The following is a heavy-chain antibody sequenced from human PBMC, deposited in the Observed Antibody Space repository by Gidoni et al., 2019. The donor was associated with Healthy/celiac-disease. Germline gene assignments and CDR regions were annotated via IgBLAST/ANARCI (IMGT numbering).Heavy chain of an antibody. CDR2: IYYSGST. V-gene: IGHV4-31*03. D-gene: IGHD5-18*01. J-gene: IGHJ4*02. CDR1: GGSISSGGYY. Sequence: QVQLQESGPGLVKLSQTLSLTCTVSGGSISSGGYYWSWIRQHPGKGLEWIGYIYYSGSTYYNPSLKSRVTISVDTSKNQFSLKLSSVTAADTAVYYCARTEDTAMVKVFDYWGQGTLVTVSS. CDR3: ARTEDTAMVKVFDY.